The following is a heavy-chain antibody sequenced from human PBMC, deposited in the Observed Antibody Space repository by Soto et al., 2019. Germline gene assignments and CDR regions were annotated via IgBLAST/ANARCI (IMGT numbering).Heavy chain of an antibody. CDR2: ISYDGSNK. V-gene: IGHV3-30*18. D-gene: IGHD7-27*01. CDR3: AKTTLGIRHSYYYYGMDV. CDR1: GFAFSSYG. Sequence: GGSLRLSCAASGFAFSSYGMHWVRQAPGKGLEWVAVISYDGSNKYYADSVKGRFTISRDNSKNTLYLQMNSLRAEDTAVYYCAKTTLGIRHSYYYYGMDVWGQGTTVTVS. J-gene: IGHJ6*02.